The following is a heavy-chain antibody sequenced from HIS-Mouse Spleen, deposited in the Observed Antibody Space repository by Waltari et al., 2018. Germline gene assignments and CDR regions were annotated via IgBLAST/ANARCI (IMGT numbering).Heavy chain of an antibody. Sequence: QLQLQESGPGLVKPSETLSLTCTVPGGSISRSSYYGGWTRQPPGKGLEWIGSIYYSGSTYYNPSLKSRVTISVDTSKNQFSLKLSSVTAADTAVYYCARKRTASGWFDPWGQGTLVTVSS. D-gene: IGHD2-21*02. J-gene: IGHJ5*02. CDR1: GGSISRSSYY. CDR3: ARKRTASGWFDP. V-gene: IGHV4-39*01. CDR2: IYYSGST.